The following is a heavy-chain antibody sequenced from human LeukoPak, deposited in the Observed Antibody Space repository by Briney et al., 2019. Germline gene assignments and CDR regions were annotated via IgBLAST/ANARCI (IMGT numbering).Heavy chain of an antibody. V-gene: IGHV4-30-2*01. CDR2: IYHSGST. CDR1: GGSISSGGYY. Sequence: PSETLSLTCTVSGGSISSGGYYWSWIRQPPGKGLEWIGYIYHSGSTYYNPSLKSRVTISVDRSKNQFSLKLSSVTAADTAVYYCARARFWSGPDYWGQGTLVIVSS. D-gene: IGHD3-3*01. CDR3: ARARFWSGPDY. J-gene: IGHJ4*02.